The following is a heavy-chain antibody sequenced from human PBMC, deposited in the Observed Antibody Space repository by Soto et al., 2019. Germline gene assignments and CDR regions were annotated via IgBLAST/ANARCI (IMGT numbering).Heavy chain of an antibody. CDR1: GFTFSSYW. J-gene: IGHJ4*02. V-gene: IGHV3-7*01. Sequence: VHLEESGGGLVQPGGSLRLSCAASGFTFSSYWMNWVRQAPGKGLEWVANINQDGNEGNLQDSVKGRFTISRDNAKNSLFLQMNSLRVDDTAVYYFARTGDGHHDFLDYWGQGALVSVSS. D-gene: IGHD1-1*01. CDR2: INQDGNEG. CDR3: ARTGDGHHDFLDY.